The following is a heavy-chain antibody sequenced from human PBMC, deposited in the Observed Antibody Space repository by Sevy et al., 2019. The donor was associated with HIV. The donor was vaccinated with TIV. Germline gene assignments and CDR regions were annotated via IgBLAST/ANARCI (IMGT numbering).Heavy chain of an antibody. J-gene: IGHJ3*02. CDR2: ISSSSSTI. CDR3: ARGAYKYLTGDAFDI. V-gene: IGHV3-48*02. CDR1: GFTFSSYS. D-gene: IGHD3-9*01. Sequence: GESLKISCAAPGFTFSSYSMNWVRQAPGKGLEWVSYISSSSSTIYYADSVKGRFTISRDNAKNSLYLQMNSLRDEDTAVYYCARGAYKYLTGDAFDIWGQGTMVTVSS.